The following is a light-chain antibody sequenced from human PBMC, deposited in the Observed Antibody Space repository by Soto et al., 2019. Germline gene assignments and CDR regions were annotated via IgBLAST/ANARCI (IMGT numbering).Light chain of an antibody. CDR2: GAS. CDR3: QQYGSSPLT. Sequence: IVLTQSPDTLSLSPGERATLSCRASQSVSSTYLALYQRKPGQAPRLLIYGASSRATGTPDRFSGSGSGTEFTLTISSLQSEDSAVYYCQQYGSSPLTFGGGTKVDI. J-gene: IGKJ4*01. CDR1: QSVSSTY. V-gene: IGKV3-20*01.